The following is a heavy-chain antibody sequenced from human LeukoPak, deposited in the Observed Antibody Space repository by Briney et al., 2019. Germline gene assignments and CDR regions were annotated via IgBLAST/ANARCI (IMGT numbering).Heavy chain of an antibody. CDR3: ARARDYYDSSGYVH. V-gene: IGHV4-59*01. D-gene: IGHD3-22*01. J-gene: IGHJ4*02. Sequence: SETLSLTCTVSGGSISSYYWSWIRQPPGKGLEWIGYIYYSGSTNYNPSLKSRVTISVDTSKNQFSLKLSSVTAADTAVYYRARARDYYDSSGYVHWGQGTLVTVSS. CDR2: IYYSGST. CDR1: GGSISSYY.